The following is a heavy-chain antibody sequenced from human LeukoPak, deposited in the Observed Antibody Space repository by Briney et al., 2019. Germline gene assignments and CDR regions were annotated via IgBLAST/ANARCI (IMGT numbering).Heavy chain of an antibody. CDR1: GFTFSSYG. D-gene: IGHD3-3*01. CDR3: AKDGYNDFWSGPDYYYYYYMDV. V-gene: IGHV3-30*02. CDR2: IRYDGSNK. J-gene: IGHJ6*03. Sequence: PGGSLRLSCAASGFTFSSYGMHWVRQAPGKGLEWVAFIRYDGSNKYYADSVKGRFTISRDNSKNTLYLQMNSLRAEDTAVYYCAKDGYNDFWSGPDYYYYYYMDVWGKGTTVTVSS.